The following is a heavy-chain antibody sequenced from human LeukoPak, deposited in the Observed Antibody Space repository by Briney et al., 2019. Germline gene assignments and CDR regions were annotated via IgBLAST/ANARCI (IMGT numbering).Heavy chain of an antibody. V-gene: IGHV1-2*02. Sequence: GASVKVSCKASGYTFSDYYMHWVRQAPGQGLEWMGWINSNSGGTKYEQKFQGRVTMTRDTSISTVYMELSRLRFDDTAVYYCARGSERCSSTICPNKPFDYWGQGTLVTVSS. J-gene: IGHJ4*02. D-gene: IGHD2-2*01. CDR3: ARGSERCSSTICPNKPFDY. CDR1: GYTFSDYY. CDR2: INSNSGGT.